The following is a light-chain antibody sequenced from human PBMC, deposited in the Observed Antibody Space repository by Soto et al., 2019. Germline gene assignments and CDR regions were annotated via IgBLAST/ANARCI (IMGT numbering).Light chain of an antibody. V-gene: IGKV3-15*01. CDR1: QSVSSN. CDR3: QQYNNWPGT. J-gene: IGKJ1*01. Sequence: EKVMTQSPVTLSVSPGERATLSCRASQSVSSNLAWYQQKPGQAPRLLIYGASTRATGVPARFSGSGSGTEFTLTISSLQSEDFEVYYCQQYNNWPGTFGQGTKVDIK. CDR2: GAS.